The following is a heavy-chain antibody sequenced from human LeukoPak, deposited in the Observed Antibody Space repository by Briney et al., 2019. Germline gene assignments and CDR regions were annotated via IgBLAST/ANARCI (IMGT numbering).Heavy chain of an antibody. Sequence: GGSLRLSCAASGVTFGNYSMNWVRQAPGKGLEWVSAISGSGGSTYYAHSVKGRFTISRDNSKNTLYLQMSSLRAEDTAVYYCLRSGGGRASNWGQGTLVTVSS. V-gene: IGHV3-23*01. D-gene: IGHD2-15*01. CDR1: GVTFGNYS. CDR2: ISGSGGST. CDR3: LRSGGGRASN. J-gene: IGHJ4*02.